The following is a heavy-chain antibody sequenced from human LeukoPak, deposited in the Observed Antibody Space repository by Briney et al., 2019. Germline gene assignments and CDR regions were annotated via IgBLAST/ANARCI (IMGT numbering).Heavy chain of an antibody. V-gene: IGHV4-59*08. CDR1: GGSISSYY. J-gene: IGHJ4*02. CDR3: ARHGGNSDVFDY. CDR2: IYYSGST. D-gene: IGHD4-23*01. Sequence: PSETLSLTCTVSGGSISSYYWSWIRQPPGKGLEWIGYIYYSGSTNYNPSLKSRVTISVDTSKNQFSLKPSSVTAADTAVYYCARHGGNSDVFDYWGQGTLVTVSS.